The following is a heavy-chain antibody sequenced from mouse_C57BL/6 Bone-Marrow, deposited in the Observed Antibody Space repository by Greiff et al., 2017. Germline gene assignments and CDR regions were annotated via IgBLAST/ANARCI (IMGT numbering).Heavy chain of an antibody. CDR2: IYPRSGNT. V-gene: IGHV1-81*01. J-gene: IGHJ3*01. Sequence: VKLQESGAELARPGASVKLSCKASGYTFTSYGISWVKQRTGQGLEWIGEIYPRSGNTYYNEKFKGKATLTADKSSSTAYMELRSLTSEDSAVYFCARGSSGYAYWGQGTLVTVSA. CDR1: GYTFTSYG. CDR3: ARGSSGYAY. D-gene: IGHD3-2*02.